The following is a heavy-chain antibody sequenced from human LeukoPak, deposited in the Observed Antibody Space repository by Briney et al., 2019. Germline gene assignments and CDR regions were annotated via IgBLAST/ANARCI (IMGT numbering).Heavy chain of an antibody. J-gene: IGHJ4*02. Sequence: SVKVSCKASGGTFSSYAISWVRQAPGQGLEWMGGIIPIFGTANYAQKFQGRVTITADESTSTAYMELNSLRSEDAAVYYCARANYYDSSGYYYEGALDYWGQGTLVTVSS. D-gene: IGHD3-22*01. V-gene: IGHV1-69*13. CDR2: IIPIFGTA. CDR3: ARANYYDSSGYYYEGALDY. CDR1: GGTFSSYA.